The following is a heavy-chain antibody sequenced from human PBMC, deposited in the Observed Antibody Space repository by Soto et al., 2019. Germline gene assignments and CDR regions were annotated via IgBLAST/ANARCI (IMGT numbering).Heavy chain of an antibody. CDR1: GFTFSSYA. CDR3: ARGRADYYDSSGCPGDY. CDR2: ISGSGGST. Sequence: EVQLLESGGGLVQPGGSLRLSCAASGFTFSSYAMSWVRQAPGKGLEWVSAISGSGGSTYYADSVKGRFTISRDNSKNTLYLQMNSLRAEDTAVHYCARGRADYYDSSGCPGDYWGQGTLVTVSS. D-gene: IGHD3-22*01. J-gene: IGHJ4*02. V-gene: IGHV3-23*01.